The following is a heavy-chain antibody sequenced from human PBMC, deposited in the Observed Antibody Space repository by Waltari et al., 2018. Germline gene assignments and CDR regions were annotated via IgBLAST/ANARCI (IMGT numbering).Heavy chain of an antibody. V-gene: IGHV3-30*04. J-gene: IGHJ4*02. CDR1: TFIFSKYA. Sequence: QLQLVESGGGVVQAGKSLRLSCTASTFIFSKYAMHWVRQAPGKGLECVAVISFDGKNEYYTDSVKGRFTISRDNSNNTLYLQMNSLRTEDTALYYCTRSGERLAYYFDYWGQGVLVTVSS. CDR2: ISFDGKNE. CDR3: TRSGERLAYYFDY. D-gene: IGHD3-10*01.